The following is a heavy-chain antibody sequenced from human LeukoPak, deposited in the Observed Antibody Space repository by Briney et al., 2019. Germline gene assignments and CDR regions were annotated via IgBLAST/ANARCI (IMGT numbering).Heavy chain of an antibody. CDR2: IYYSGST. CDR3: AREEMATIRAFDI. CDR1: GGSISSYY. Sequence: SETLSLTCTVSGGSISSYYWSWLRQPPGKGLEWIGYIYYSGSTNYNPSLKSRVTISVDTSKNQFSLKLSSVTAADTAVYYCAREEMATIRAFDIWGQGTMVTVSS. D-gene: IGHD5-24*01. J-gene: IGHJ3*02. V-gene: IGHV4-59*01.